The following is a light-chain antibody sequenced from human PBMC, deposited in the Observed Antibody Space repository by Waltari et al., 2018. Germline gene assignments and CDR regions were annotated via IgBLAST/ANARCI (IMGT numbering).Light chain of an antibody. CDR2: GAS. V-gene: IGKV1-5*03. Sequence: DIQMTQSPSTLSASVGDRITITCRASQTISTSLAWYQQKPGKAPKLLSYGASTLERGVPSWFSGSGSGTEFTLTISSLHPDDFATYYCQHYKSYSPWAFGQGTKVESK. CDR1: QTISTS. J-gene: IGKJ1*01. CDR3: QHYKSYSPWA.